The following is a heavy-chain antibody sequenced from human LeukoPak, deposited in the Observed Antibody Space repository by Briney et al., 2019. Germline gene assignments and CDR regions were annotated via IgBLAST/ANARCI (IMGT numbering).Heavy chain of an antibody. CDR1: GASVSTYD. CDR3: ARMGDTSFFYNIYMDV. V-gene: IGHV4-59*02. Sequence: SETLSLTCSVSGASVSTYDWSWIRQPPGEGLEWIGYIDDNGSAYYNPPLNGRVTISVDRSRNRLSLRLSSVAAADTAVYYCARMGDTSFFYNIYMDVWGKGTTVIVSS. D-gene: IGHD3-16*01. J-gene: IGHJ6*03. CDR2: IDDNGSA.